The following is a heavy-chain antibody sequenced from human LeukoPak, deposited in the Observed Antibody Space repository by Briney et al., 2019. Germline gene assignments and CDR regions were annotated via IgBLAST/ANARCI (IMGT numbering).Heavy chain of an antibody. Sequence: PGGSLRLSCAASGFTFSNYAMNWVRQPPGKGLEWVSAISGSGANTYYADSVKGRFTISRDNSKNTLYLQMNILRAEDSAVFYCAKDRSSGYPEWYFDLWGRGTLVTVSP. D-gene: IGHD3-22*01. CDR2: ISGSGANT. J-gene: IGHJ2*01. CDR1: GFTFSNYA. V-gene: IGHV3-23*01. CDR3: AKDRSSGYPEWYFDL.